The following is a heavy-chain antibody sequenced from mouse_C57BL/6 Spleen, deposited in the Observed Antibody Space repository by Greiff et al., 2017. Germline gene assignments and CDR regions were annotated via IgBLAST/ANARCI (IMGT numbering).Heavy chain of an antibody. V-gene: IGHV14-1*01. Sequence: EVKLQESGAELVRPGASVKLSCTASGFNIKDYYMHWVKQRPEQGLEWIGRIGPEDGDTEYAPKFQGKATMPADTASNTAYLQLSSLTSEVTAFYYCSTVVGGDYAMDYWGQGTSVTVSS. CDR2: IGPEDGDT. CDR1: GFNIKDYY. CDR3: STVVGGDYAMDY. D-gene: IGHD1-1*01. J-gene: IGHJ4*01.